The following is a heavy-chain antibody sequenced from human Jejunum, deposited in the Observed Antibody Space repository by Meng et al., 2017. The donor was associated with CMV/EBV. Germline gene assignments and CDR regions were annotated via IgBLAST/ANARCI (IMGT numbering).Heavy chain of an antibody. J-gene: IGHJ6*02. Sequence: MHWVRQAPGKGLEWVAFRSYDGSNKNYTDAVKGRFTMSRDNSKNPLYLQMNSLRAEDTAVYYCARDPGAYDFWSGPSYYTYGMDVWGQGTTVTVSS. CDR2: RSYDGSNK. V-gene: IGHV3-30-3*01. D-gene: IGHD3-3*01. CDR3: ARDPGAYDFWSGPSYYTYGMDV.